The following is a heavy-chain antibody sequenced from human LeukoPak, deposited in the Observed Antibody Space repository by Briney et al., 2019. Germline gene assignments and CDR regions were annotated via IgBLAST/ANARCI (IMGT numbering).Heavy chain of an antibody. CDR2: IYYSGST. CDR3: AGSTVNYYYYGMDV. D-gene: IGHD4-17*01. J-gene: IGHJ6*04. V-gene: IGHV4-61*01. CDR1: GGSVSSGSYY. Sequence: SETLSLTCTVSGGSVSSGSYYWSWIRQPPGKGLEWIGYIYYSGSTNYNPSLKSRVTISVDTSKNQFSLKLSSVTAADTAVYYCAGSTVNYYYYGMDVWGKGTTVTVSS.